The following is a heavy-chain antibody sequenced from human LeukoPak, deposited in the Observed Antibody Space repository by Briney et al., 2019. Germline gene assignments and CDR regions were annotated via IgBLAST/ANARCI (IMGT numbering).Heavy chain of an antibody. CDR2: IYHSGSL. CDR1: GYSISSGYY. V-gene: IGHV4-38-2*02. Sequence: SETLSLTCSVSGYSISSGYYWAWIRLTPGKGLEWIGSIYHSGSLYYNPSLRSRVTTSVDTSKNQFSLKVNSMTAADTAVYYCARPTSSNYAGFFFDFWSQGTLVTVSS. CDR3: ARPTSSNYAGFFFDF. D-gene: IGHD4-11*01. J-gene: IGHJ4*02.